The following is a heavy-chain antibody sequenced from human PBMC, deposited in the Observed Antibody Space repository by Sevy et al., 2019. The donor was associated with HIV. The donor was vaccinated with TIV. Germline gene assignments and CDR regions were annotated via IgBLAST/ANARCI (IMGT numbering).Heavy chain of an antibody. D-gene: IGHD3-3*01. CDR1: GFIVTSHY. J-gene: IGHJ4*02. CDR2: IYTGGGT. Sequence: GSLRLSCAASGFIVTSHYMAWVRQAPGKGLEWVSSIYTGGGTYYADSVKGRFTISRDNSKNTLYLQMNSLSAEDTAFYYCARVPRYDGPYYFDYWGQGALVTVSS. CDR3: ARVPRYDGPYYFDY. V-gene: IGHV3-53*01.